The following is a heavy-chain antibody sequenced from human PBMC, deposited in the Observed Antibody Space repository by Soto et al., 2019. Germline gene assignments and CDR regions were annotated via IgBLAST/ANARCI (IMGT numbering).Heavy chain of an antibody. Sequence: SETLSLTCSVPGDSIINYYWSWIRQPPGKGLEWIGNMYHSGDTEYNPALKSRVTIFVDTSKNQFSLRLSSVTAADTAVYYCARQSITTLVEGGYF. CDR3: ARQSITTLVEGGYF. CDR1: GDSIINYY. J-gene: IGHJ2*01. V-gene: IGHV4-59*08. D-gene: IGHD2-8*02. CDR2: MYHSGDT.